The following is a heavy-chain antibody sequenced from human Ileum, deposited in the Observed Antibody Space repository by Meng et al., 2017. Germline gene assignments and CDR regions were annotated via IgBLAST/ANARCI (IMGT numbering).Heavy chain of an antibody. CDR2: INHSGST. J-gene: IGHJ5*02. V-gene: IGHV4-34*01. CDR1: GGSFGGYF. CDR3: ARGGPWFDP. Sequence: VGLQQWGAGLLKPSEALALACAVYGGSFGGYFWSWVRQPPGKGLEWIGEINHSGSTNYNPSLKSRVTISVDTSKNQFSLKLSSVTAADTAVYYCARGGPWFDPWGQGTLVTVSS.